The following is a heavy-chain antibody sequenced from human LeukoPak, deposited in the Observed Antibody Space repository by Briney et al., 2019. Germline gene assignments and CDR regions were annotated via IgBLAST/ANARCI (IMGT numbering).Heavy chain of an antibody. CDR2: IKPDGTTK. V-gene: IGHV3-7*03. Sequence: GGSLRLSCAATGFPFSSYSMTWVRQAPGKGLEWVANIKPDGTTKFYVDSVKGRFTISRDNALNSLYLQMNSLRAEDTAIYYCARSIPYGTTWYGRSDYWGQGTLVTVSS. J-gene: IGHJ4*02. CDR3: ARSIPYGTTWYGRSDY. D-gene: IGHD6-13*01. CDR1: GFPFSSYS.